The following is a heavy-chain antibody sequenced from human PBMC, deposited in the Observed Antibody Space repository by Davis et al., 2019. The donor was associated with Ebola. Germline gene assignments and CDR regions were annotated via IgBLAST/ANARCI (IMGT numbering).Heavy chain of an antibody. CDR1: GASFTTYA. V-gene: IGHV1-69*06. CDR2: IIPVFGTT. D-gene: IGHD2-2*01. Sequence: SVKVSCKPSGASFTTYALSWVRQAPGQGLEWMGKIIPVFGTTNYAQTFQGRVTLSADRSTSTAYMELDGLTVEDTAVYYCARDKGDQCSSASCYDGAFDIWGPGTMVTVS. J-gene: IGHJ3*02. CDR3: ARDKGDQCSSASCYDGAFDI.